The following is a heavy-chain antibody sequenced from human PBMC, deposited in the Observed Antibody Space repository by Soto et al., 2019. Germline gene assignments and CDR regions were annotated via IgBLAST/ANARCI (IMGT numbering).Heavy chain of an antibody. Sequence: QVQLVQSGAEVKKPGASVKVSCKASGYTFTRSGISWVRQAPGQGPEWMGWISSYNGDTNYAQTFQGRVTMTTDTSXXTAYMELRSLRSDDTAVYYCASEGVAPYYYYGMDVWGPGTPVTVSS. CDR2: ISSYNGDT. V-gene: IGHV1-18*01. J-gene: IGHJ6*02. D-gene: IGHD5-12*01. CDR3: ASEGVAPYYYYGMDV. CDR1: GYTFTRSG.